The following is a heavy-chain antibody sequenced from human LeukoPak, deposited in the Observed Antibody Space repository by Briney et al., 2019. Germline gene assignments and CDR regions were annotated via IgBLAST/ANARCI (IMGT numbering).Heavy chain of an antibody. CDR3: ARPGVGSGRYGAFDI. Sequence: SETLSLTCTVSDDSITSYYWSWIRQPPGKGLEWIGYIYYSGSTNYNPSLKSRVTISVDTSKNQFSLKLSSVTAADTAVYYCARPGVGSGRYGAFDIWGQGTMVTVSS. CDR1: DDSITSYY. J-gene: IGHJ3*02. CDR2: IYYSGST. V-gene: IGHV4-59*08. D-gene: IGHD5-18*01.